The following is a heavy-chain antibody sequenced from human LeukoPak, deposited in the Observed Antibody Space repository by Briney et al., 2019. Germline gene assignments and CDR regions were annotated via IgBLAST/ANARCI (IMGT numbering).Heavy chain of an antibody. CDR2: ISGSGGSA. CDR1: GFTFSSYA. V-gene: IGHV3-23*01. Sequence: GGSLRLSCEASGFTFSSYAMSWVRQAPGKGLEWVSSISGSGGSAYYADSVKGRFTISRDNSKNTLYVQMTSLRAEDTAVYYCARDRYYYMDVWGKGTTVTVSS. CDR3: ARDRYYYMDV. J-gene: IGHJ6*03.